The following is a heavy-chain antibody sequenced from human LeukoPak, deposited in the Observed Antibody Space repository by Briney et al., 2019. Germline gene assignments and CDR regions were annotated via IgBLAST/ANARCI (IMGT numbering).Heavy chain of an antibody. D-gene: IGHD6-13*01. CDR2: MNPNSGNT. CDR3: LISASDHYYFDY. V-gene: IGHV1-8*01. J-gene: IGHJ4*02. Sequence: ASVKVSCKASGCTFTSYDINWVRQAPGQGLEWMGWMNPNSGNTGYAQKFQGRVTMTRSTSISTAYMELSSLRSDDTAVYYCLISASDHYYFDYWGQGTLVTVSS. CDR1: GCTFTSYD.